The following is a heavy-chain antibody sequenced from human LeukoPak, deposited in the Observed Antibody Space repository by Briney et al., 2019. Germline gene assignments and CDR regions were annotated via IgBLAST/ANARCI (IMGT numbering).Heavy chain of an antibody. D-gene: IGHD2-15*01. CDR2: ISYDGSNK. Sequence: GRSLRLSCAASGFTFSSYAMHWVRQAPGKGLEWVAVISYDGSNKYYADSVKGRFTISRDNSKNTLYLQMNSLRAEDTAVYYCARESEMVVYDYWSQGTLVTVSS. V-gene: IGHV3-30-3*01. J-gene: IGHJ4*02. CDR1: GFTFSSYA. CDR3: ARESEMVVYDY.